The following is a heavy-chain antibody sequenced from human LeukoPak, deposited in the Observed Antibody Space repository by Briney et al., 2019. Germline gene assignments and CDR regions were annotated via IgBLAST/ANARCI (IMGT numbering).Heavy chain of an antibody. CDR3: ARGAGYCSGGSCYSSDSRYYFDY. V-gene: IGHV4-34*01. Sequence: SETLSLTCAVYGGSFSGYYWSWIRQPPGKGLEWIGEINHGGSTNYNPFLKSRVTISVDTSKNQFSLKLSSVTAADTAVYYCARGAGYCSGGSCYSSDSRYYFDYWGQGTLVTVSS. D-gene: IGHD2-15*01. J-gene: IGHJ4*02. CDR2: INHGGST. CDR1: GGSFSGYY.